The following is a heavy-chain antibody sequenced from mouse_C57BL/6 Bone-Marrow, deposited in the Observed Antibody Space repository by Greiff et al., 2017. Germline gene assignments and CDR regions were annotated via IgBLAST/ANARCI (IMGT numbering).Heavy chain of an antibody. CDR2: IDPEDGDT. D-gene: IGHD1-1*01. V-gene: IGHV14-1*01. Sequence: VQLQQSGAELVRPGASVKLSCTASGFNIKDYYMHWVKQRPEQGLAWIGRIDPEDGDTEYAPKFQGKATMTADTSSNTAYLQLSSLTSEDTAVYYCTTLYYYGSSGFAYWGQGTLVTVSA. CDR1: GFNIKDYY. J-gene: IGHJ3*01. CDR3: TTLYYYGSSGFAY.